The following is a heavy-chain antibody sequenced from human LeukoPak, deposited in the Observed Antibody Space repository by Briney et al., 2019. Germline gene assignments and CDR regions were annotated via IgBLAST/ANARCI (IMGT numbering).Heavy chain of an antibody. V-gene: IGHV3-23*01. Sequence: PGGSLRLSCTVSGFTVSSNSMSWVRQAPGKGLEWVSAISGSGGSTYYADSVKGRFTISRDNSKNTLYLQMNSLRAEDTAAYYCASHYGDYYFDYWGQGTLVTVSS. CDR2: ISGSGGST. CDR3: ASHYGDYYFDY. J-gene: IGHJ4*02. CDR1: GFTVSSNS. D-gene: IGHD4-17*01.